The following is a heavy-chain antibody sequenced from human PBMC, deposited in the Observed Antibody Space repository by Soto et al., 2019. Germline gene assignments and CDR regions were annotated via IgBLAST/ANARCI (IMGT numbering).Heavy chain of an antibody. CDR2: INPNSGNT. CDR3: VRQGYSSSWYGGSFDY. J-gene: IGHJ4*02. V-gene: IGHV1-8*02. D-gene: IGHD6-13*01. CDR1: GYTFTGYY. Sequence: ASVKVSCKASGYTFTGYYMHWVRQAPGQGLEWMGWINPNSGNTGYAQKFQGRVTMTRNTSISTAYMELSSLRSEDTAVYYCVRQGYSSSWYGGSFDYWGQGTLVTVSS.